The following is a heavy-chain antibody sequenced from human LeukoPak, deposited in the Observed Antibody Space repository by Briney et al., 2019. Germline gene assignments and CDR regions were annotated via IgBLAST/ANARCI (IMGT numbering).Heavy chain of an antibody. V-gene: IGHV3-23*01. CDR3: AKSVVAATPYYFDY. J-gene: IGHJ4*02. D-gene: IGHD2-15*01. CDR2: ISGNSGRT. CDR1: GFTFSNYA. Sequence: GGSLRLSCAASGFTFSNYAMSWVRQAPGKGLEWVSVISGNSGRTYYADSVKGRFTISRDNSKNTLYLQMNSLGAEDTAVYYCAKSVVAATPYYFDYWGQGTLVTVSS.